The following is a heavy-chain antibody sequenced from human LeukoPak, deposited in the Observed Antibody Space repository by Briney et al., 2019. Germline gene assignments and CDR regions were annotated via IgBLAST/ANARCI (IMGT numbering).Heavy chain of an antibody. CDR1: GGSISSYY. V-gene: IGHV4-59*12. CDR2: ISLSGYT. D-gene: IGHD1-26*01. CDR3: SRESGPFSPFGH. Sequence: SETLSLTCSVSGGSISSYYWSWVRQPPGQGLEWIGEISLSGYTGFNPSLRSRVTMSLDESKNHLSLNLASVTAADTAVYYCSRESGPFSPFGHWGQGILVTVTS. J-gene: IGHJ4*02.